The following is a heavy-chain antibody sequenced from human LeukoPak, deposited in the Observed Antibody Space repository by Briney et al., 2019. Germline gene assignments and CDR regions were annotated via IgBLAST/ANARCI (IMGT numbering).Heavy chain of an antibody. Sequence: PSETLSLTCTVSGGSISSYYWSWIRQPPGKGLEWIGYIYYSGSTNYNPSLKSRVTISVDTSKNQFSLKLSSVTAADTAVYYCARWAYSPYYDSTGRFDYWGQGTLVTVSS. D-gene: IGHD3-22*01. CDR3: ARWAYSPYYDSTGRFDY. V-gene: IGHV4-59*08. CDR1: GGSISSYY. J-gene: IGHJ4*02. CDR2: IYYSGST.